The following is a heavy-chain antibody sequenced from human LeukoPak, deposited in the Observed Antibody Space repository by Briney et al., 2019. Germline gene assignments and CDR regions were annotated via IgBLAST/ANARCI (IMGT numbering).Heavy chain of an antibody. J-gene: IGHJ4*02. V-gene: IGHV3-72*01. CDR3: VSKTTPSYY. Sequence: GGCLRLSCAASGFTLSDHYMDWVRQAPGKGLEWVGRKGKLNVGYSKEYAACVKGRFSISRDDSKSSLYLQMNSLKTEDAAVYDCVSKTTPSYYGGQGT. CDR2: KGKLNVGYSK. D-gene: IGHD4-11*01. CDR1: GFTLSDHY.